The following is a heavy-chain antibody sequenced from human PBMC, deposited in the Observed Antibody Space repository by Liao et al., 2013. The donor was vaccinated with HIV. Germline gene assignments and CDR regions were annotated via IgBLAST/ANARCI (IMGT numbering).Heavy chain of an antibody. CDR3: ARGFVTMVRGVRPFDY. D-gene: IGHD3-10*01. Sequence: QVQLQESGPGLVKPSETLSLTCTVSGGSISSYYWNWIRQPPGKGLEWIGYIYYSGTTNYNPSLNSRVTISVDTSKNQFSLKLSSVTAADTAVYYCARGFVTMVRGVRPFDYWGQGTLVTVSS. V-gene: IGHV4-59*01. J-gene: IGHJ4*02. CDR2: IYYSGTT. CDR1: GGSISSYY.